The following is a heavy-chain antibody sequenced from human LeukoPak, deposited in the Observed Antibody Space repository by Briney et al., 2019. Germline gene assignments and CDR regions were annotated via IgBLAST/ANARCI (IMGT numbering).Heavy chain of an antibody. D-gene: IGHD3-10*01. Sequence: SETLSLTCTVSGGSISSYYWSWIRQPAGKGLEWIGRIYTSGSTNYNPSLKSRVTMSVDTTKNQFSLKLSSVTAADTAVYYCARAITMVRGVTIDLGMDVWGQGTTVTVSS. CDR3: ARAITMVRGVTIDLGMDV. J-gene: IGHJ6*02. CDR1: GGSISSYY. CDR2: IYTSGST. V-gene: IGHV4-4*07.